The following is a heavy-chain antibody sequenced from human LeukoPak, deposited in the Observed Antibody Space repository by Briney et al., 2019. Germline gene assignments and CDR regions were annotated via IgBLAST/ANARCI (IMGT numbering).Heavy chain of an antibody. V-gene: IGHV1-46*01. D-gene: IGHD1-26*01. CDR1: GYTFTSYY. CDR3: ARGGSYLGYFDY. J-gene: IGHJ4*02. CDR2: INPSGGST. Sequence: ASVKVSCKASGYTFTSYYMHWVRQAPGQGLEWMGIINPSGGSTSYAQKFQGRVTITADESTSTAYMELSSLRSEDTAVYYCARGGSYLGYFDYWGQGTLVTVSS.